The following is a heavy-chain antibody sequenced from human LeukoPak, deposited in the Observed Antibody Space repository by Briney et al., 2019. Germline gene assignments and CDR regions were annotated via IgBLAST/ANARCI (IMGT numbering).Heavy chain of an antibody. D-gene: IGHD5-24*01. V-gene: IGHV4-39*01. CDR3: ARHERWLQFLLGY. Sequence: SETLSLTCTVSAGSVSSSSYYWGWIRQPPGKGLEWIGTIYYSGSAYYNPSLKSRVTMSVDTSENQFSLRLTSVTAADTAVYFCARHERWLQFLLGYWGQGTLVTVSS. CDR2: IYYSGSA. CDR1: AGSVSSSSYY. J-gene: IGHJ4*02.